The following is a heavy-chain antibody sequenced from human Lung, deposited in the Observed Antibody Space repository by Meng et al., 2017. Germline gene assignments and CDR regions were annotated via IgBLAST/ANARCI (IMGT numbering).Heavy chain of an antibody. V-gene: IGHV4-34*01. D-gene: IGHD4-11*01. CDR3: ARGPTTMAHDFDY. CDR2: INHSGST. Sequence: VQLQQWGPGLLKPSETLVLTCVVSGGSFSDYYWSWIRQPPGKGLEWIGEINHSGSTNYNPSLESRATISVDTSQNNLSLKLSSVTAADSAVYYCARGPTTMAHDFDYWGQGTLVTVSS. CDR1: GGSFSDYY. J-gene: IGHJ4*02.